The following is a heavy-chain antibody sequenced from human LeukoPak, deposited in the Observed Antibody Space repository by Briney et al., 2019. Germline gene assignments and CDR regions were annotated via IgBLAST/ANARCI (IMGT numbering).Heavy chain of an antibody. J-gene: IGHJ4*02. CDR2: ISWNSGSI. D-gene: IGHD2-15*01. CDR3: ASHSGN. CDR1: GFTFDDYS. Sequence: PGGSLSLSCAASGFTFDDYSMHWVRQAPGKGLEWVSGISWNSGSIGYADSVKGRFTIPRDNAKNSLSLQLNSLRAEDTALYYCASHSGNWVQGTLVTVSS. V-gene: IGHV3-9*01.